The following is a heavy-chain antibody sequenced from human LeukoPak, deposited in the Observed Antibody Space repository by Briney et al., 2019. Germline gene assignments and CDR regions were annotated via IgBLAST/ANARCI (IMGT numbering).Heavy chain of an antibody. CDR1: GGSISSSNW. V-gene: IGHV4-4*02. CDR2: IYHSGST. Sequence: PSGTLSLTSAVSGGSISSSNWWSWVRQPSGKGLEWIGSIYHSGSTYYNPSLKSRVTISVDTSKNQFSLKLSSVTAADTAVYYCAIQHSSSWQFDYWGQGTLVTVSS. D-gene: IGHD6-13*01. CDR3: AIQHSSSWQFDY. J-gene: IGHJ4*02.